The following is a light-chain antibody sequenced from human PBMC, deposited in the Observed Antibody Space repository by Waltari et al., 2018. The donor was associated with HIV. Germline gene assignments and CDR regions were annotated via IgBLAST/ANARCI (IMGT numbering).Light chain of an antibody. CDR2: GAA. CDR3: QQYNIRPRGNT. CDR1: QGVGSN. V-gene: IGKV3-15*01. J-gene: IGKJ2*01. Sequence: IVITLSPAILSVSPGERVTRCITASQGVGSNLAWYQQKVGQAPRLLIYGAATRAAEIPVRFSGSGSGTDFTLTIDSLQSEDFATYYCQQYNIRPRGNTFGQGTKLQIK.